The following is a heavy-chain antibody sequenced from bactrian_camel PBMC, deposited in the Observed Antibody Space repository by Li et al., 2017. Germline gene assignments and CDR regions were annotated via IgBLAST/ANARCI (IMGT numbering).Heavy chain of an antibody. Sequence: VQLVESGGGSVEAGGSLTLSCVVSGYRNERNCMGWFRQPPDNVREGVARIFAGGRGGRNAEYLGSVKGRFTISQDAAKNTVYLNMDSLQPVDSAMYYCALSFVTSDCPHIRQSLYHHWGQGTQVTVS. CDR2: IFAGGRGGRNA. CDR3: ALSFVTSDCPHIRQSLYHH. V-gene: IGHV3S63*01. CDR1: GYRNERNC. J-gene: IGHJ4*01.